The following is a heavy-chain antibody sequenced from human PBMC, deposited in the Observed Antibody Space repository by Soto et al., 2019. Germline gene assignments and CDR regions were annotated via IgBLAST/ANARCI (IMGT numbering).Heavy chain of an antibody. J-gene: IGHJ4*02. CDR3: ATCRSSHVFDY. CDR2: IHSGDSNA. V-gene: IGHV5-51*01. Sequence: PGESLKISCKGSGYSFRTYSIGWVRQMPGKGLEWMGNIHSGDSNARYSPSFQGQVTISVDKSISTAYLQWSSLKASDTALYYCATCRSSHVFDYWGQGTSVIVSS. D-gene: IGHD2-2*01. CDR1: GYSFRTYS.